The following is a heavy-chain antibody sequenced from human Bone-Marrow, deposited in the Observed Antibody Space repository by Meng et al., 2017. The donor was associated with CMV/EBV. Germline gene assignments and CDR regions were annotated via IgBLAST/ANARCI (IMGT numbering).Heavy chain of an antibody. CDR3: TTDHGCSGKSCYFVGY. J-gene: IGHJ4*02. CDR1: GFTLSYAW. Sequence: GESLKISCAASGFTLSYAWVSWVRQAPGKGLEWVGRVKSETDGGTTDYAAPVKGRFTISRDDSKNTLNLQMNSLKTVDTAVYDCTTDHGCSGKSCYFVGYWGQGTLVTVSS. CDR2: VKSETDGGTT. V-gene: IGHV3-15*01. D-gene: IGHD2-15*01.